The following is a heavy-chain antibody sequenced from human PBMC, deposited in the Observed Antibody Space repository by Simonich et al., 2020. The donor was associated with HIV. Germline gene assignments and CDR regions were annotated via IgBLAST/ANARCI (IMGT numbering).Heavy chain of an antibody. V-gene: IGHV3-49*04. CDR3: TREGITMDRGVRPPFDY. D-gene: IGHD3-10*01. J-gene: IGHJ4*02. CDR1: GFTFGDYA. Sequence: EVQLVESGGGLVQPGRSLRLSCTASGFTFGDYAMSWVRQAPGKGLEWVGFIRSKAYGGTTDYAASVKGRFTISRDDSKSIAYLQMNSLKTEDTAVYYCTREGITMDRGVRPPFDYWGQGALVTVSS. CDR2: IRSKAYGGTT.